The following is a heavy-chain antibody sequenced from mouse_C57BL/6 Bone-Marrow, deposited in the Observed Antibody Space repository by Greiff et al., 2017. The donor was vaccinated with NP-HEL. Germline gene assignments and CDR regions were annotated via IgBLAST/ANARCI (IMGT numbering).Heavy chain of an antibody. D-gene: IGHD1-1*01. V-gene: IGHV1-50*01. CDR3: ASYGSSSYWYFDV. Sequence: QVQLQQPGAELVKPGASVKLSCKASGYTFTSYWMQWVKQRPGQGLEWIGEIDPSDSYTNYNQKFKGKATLTVDTSSSTADMQLSSLTAEDSAVYYCASYGSSSYWYFDVWGTGTTVTVSS. CDR1: GYTFTSYW. CDR2: IDPSDSYT. J-gene: IGHJ1*03.